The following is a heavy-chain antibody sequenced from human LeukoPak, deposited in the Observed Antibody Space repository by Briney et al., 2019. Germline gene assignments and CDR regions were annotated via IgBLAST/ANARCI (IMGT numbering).Heavy chain of an antibody. Sequence: GGSLRLSCAASGFTVSTNYMSWVRQAPGKGLEWVSVIYSADSTYYADSVKGRFTISRGNSKNTLYLQMNSLRAEDTAVYYCATAVAGPPFDYWGQGTLVTVSS. CDR3: ATAVAGPPFDY. V-gene: IGHV3-53*01. J-gene: IGHJ4*02. CDR1: GFTVSTNY. CDR2: IYSADST. D-gene: IGHD6-19*01.